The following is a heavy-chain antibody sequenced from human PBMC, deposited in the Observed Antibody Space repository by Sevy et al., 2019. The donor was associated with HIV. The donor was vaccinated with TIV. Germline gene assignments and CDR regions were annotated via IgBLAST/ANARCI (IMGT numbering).Heavy chain of an antibody. CDR1: GFTFDDYA. CDR3: AKHRASRYSSSIARTYYYYYGMDV. CDR2: ISWNSGSI. D-gene: IGHD6-6*01. Sequence: GGSLRLSCAASGFTFDDYAMHRVRHAPGKGLERGSGISWNSGSIGYADSVKGRFTIYRDNAKNLLFLQMNSLRVEDTALYYCAKHRASRYSSSIARTYYYYYGMDVWGQGTTVTVSS. J-gene: IGHJ6*02. V-gene: IGHV3-9*01.